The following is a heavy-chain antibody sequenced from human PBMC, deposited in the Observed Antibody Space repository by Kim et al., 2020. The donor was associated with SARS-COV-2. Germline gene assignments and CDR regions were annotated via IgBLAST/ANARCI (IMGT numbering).Heavy chain of an antibody. V-gene: IGHV3-11*01. D-gene: IGHD2-15*01. CDR1: GFTFSDYY. CDR2: ISSSGSTI. J-gene: IGHJ4*02. CDR3: AREGMYCSGGSCYGLFFDC. Sequence: GGSLRLSCAASGFTFSDYYMSWIRQAPGKGLEWVSYISSSGSTIYYADSVKGRFTISRDNAKNSLYLQMNSLRAEDTAVYYCAREGMYCSGGSCYGLFFDCWGQGTLVTVSS.